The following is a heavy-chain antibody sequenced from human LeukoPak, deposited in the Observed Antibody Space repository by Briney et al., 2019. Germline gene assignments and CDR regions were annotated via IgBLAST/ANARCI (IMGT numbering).Heavy chain of an antibody. CDR1: GFTFSSYG. CDR2: ISYDGSNK. D-gene: IGHD6-19*01. Sequence: GGSLRLSCAASGFTFSSYGMHWVRQAPGKGLEWVAIISYDGSNKYYADSVQGRFTIARDNSKNTLYLQMNSLRAEDTAVYYCAKDLGGGSGCYDLWGRGTLVTVSS. J-gene: IGHJ2*01. CDR3: AKDLGGGSGCYDL. V-gene: IGHV3-30*18.